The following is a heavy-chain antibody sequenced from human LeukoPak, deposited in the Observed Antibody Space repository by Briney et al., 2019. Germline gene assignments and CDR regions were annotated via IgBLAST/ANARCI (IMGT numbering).Heavy chain of an antibody. CDR1: GFTFSKYW. J-gene: IGHJ3*02. CDR3: SRDANYYDSSRHYFDAFDI. D-gene: IGHD3-22*01. V-gene: IGHV3-7*01. CDR2: IRGDGSVN. Sequence: GGSLRLSCAASGFTFSKYWMTWGRQAPGKGREWVANIRGDGSVNYLLDSVKGGFTISRENVKNSLSLKMNSVRAEDTAVYYCSRDANYYDSSRHYFDAFDIWGQGTMVTVSS.